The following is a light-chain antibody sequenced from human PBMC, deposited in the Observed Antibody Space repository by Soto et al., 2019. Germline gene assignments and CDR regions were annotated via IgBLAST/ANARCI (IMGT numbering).Light chain of an antibody. J-gene: IGKJ4*01. V-gene: IGKV3-15*01. Sequence: EMVLTQSPATLPGSPGERVTLSCRASRSISRNLAWYQQKAGQAPRLLIYGASTRATGIPDRFSGRGSGTEFTLTINGLQSEDFATYYCQPHNNWPVVTFGGGTRVEIK. CDR1: RSISRN. CDR2: GAS. CDR3: QPHNNWPVVT.